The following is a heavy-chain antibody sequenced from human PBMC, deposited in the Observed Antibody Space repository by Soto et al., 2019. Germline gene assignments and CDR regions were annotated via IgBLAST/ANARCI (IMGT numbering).Heavy chain of an antibody. J-gene: IGHJ4*02. CDR3: ARGSRYYYGSGSFYIPSDY. D-gene: IGHD3-10*01. CDR1: RFIFSSYG. V-gene: IGHV3-33*01. CDR2: IWNDGSNA. Sequence: GESLKISCAASRFIFSSYGMHWVRQAPGKGLEWVAVIWNDGSNACYADSVKGRFTISRDNSRNTLYLQMNSLRAEDTAVYYCARGSRYYYGSGSFYIPSDYWGQGTLVTVSS.